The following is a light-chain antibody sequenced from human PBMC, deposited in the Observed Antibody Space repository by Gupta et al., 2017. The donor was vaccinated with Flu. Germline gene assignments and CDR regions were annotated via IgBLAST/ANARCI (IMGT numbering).Light chain of an antibody. CDR3: CSHAATYWV. V-gene: IGLV2-11*01. Sequence: QSALTQPRSVSGSPGQSVAISCTGTSSDVGGYNSVSWYQQLPGKAPKLMIYDVTQRPSEVPDRFSGSKSGNTASLTISVLQAEDEADYYCCSHAATYWVFGGGTRLTVL. CDR1: SSDVGGYNS. CDR2: DVT. J-gene: IGLJ3*02.